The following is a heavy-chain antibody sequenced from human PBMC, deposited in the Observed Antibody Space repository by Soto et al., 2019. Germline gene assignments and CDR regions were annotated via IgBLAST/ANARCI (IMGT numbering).Heavy chain of an antibody. V-gene: IGHV5-51*01. CDR3: ARGGVSTRTFDY. D-gene: IGHD3-3*01. CDR2: IYPSDSDT. CDR1: GYSFTSYW. Sequence: SGESLKISCKVSGYSFTSYWIGWLRQMPGKGLELMGIIYPSDSDTRYRPSFQGRVTISADKSISSAYLQWSSLRASDTAMYYCARGGVSTRTFDYWGQGTPVTVSS. J-gene: IGHJ4*02.